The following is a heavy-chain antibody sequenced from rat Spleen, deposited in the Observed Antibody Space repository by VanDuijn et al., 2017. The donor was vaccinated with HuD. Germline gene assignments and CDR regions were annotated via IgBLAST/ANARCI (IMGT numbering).Heavy chain of an antibody. CDR2: IWRGGST. CDR3: ARCRHYFDF. Sequence: QVQLKESGPGLVQPSETLSLTCTVSGFSLTSYHVSWVRQTPGKGLEWMGSIWRGGSTDYNSALKSRLSISRDTSKSQVYLEMTSLQTEDTATYYCARCRHYFDFWGLGVMVTVSS. J-gene: IGHJ2*01. V-gene: IGHV2-15*01. CDR1: GFSLTSYH.